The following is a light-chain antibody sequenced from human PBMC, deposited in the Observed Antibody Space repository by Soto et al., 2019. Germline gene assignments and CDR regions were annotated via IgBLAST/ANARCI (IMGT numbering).Light chain of an antibody. J-gene: IGKJ2*01. CDR2: AVS. CDR1: QSVSSD. Sequence: EIVMTQSPATLSVSPGERATLSCRASQSVSSDIAWYQQKPGQAPRLLIHAVSTRATGIPARFSGSGSGTEFTPTISSLQSEDFAVYYCQQYNKWPTSGQGTKVDIK. V-gene: IGKV3-15*01. CDR3: QQYNKWPT.